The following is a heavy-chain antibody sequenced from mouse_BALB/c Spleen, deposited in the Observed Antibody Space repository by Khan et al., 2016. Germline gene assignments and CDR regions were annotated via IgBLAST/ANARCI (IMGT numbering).Heavy chain of an antibody. CDR2: INTDSYTI. CDR1: GFDISRYW. J-gene: IGHJ3*01. CDR3: ARAGYYGYLAY. Sequence: EVKLLESGGGLVHPGGSLKLSCAASGFDISRYWMSWIRQAPGKGLEWIGEINTDSYTINYTQSLKDKFTISRDNAKNTLSLQMRKVRSEDTALYYCARAGYYGYLAYWGQGTLVTVSA. D-gene: IGHD1-1*01. V-gene: IGHV4-1*02.